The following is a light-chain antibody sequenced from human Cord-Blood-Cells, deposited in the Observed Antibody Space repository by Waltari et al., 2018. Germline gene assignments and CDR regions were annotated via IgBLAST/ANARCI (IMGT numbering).Light chain of an antibody. CDR3: CSYAGSSTYV. J-gene: IGLJ1*01. Sequence: QSARPQPPSVSGPPGTSIPFPCTGTSSDFGSYNLVSWYQQHPGKAPKLMIYEGSKRPSGVSNRFSGSKSGNTASLTISGLQAEDEADYYCCSYAGSSTYVFGTGTKVTVL. V-gene: IGLV2-23*01. CDR2: EGS. CDR1: SSDFGSYNL.